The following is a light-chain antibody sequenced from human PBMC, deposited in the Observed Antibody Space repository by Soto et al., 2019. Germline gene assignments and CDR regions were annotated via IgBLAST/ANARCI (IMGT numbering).Light chain of an antibody. CDR1: KLGDKY. V-gene: IGLV3-1*01. CDR3: QAWDSSTAV. CDR2: QDN. Sequence: SYELTQPPSVSVSPGQTASITCSGDKLGDKYAFWYQQKPGQSPVLVIYQDNKRPSGIPERFSGSNSGNTATLTISGTQAMDEADYYCQAWDSSTAVFGGGTKVTVL. J-gene: IGLJ2*01.